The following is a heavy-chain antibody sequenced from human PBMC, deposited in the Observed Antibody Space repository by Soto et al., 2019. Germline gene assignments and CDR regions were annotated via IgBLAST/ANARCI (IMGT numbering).Heavy chain of an antibody. Sequence: GGSLRLSCAASGFTFRTYWIHWVRQAPGKGLVWVSRINSDGSNINYADSVKGRFTISRDNAKNTLYLQMNSLTAEDTAVYYCASAGPSPSYQYTMDGWGQGTMVTVSS. D-gene: IGHD2-2*01. CDR3: ASAGPSPSYQYTMDG. J-gene: IGHJ6*02. CDR1: GFTFRTYW. V-gene: IGHV3-74*01. CDR2: INSDGSNI.